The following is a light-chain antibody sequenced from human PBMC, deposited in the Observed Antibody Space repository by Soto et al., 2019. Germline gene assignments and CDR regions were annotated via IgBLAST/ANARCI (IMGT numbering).Light chain of an antibody. CDR2: TTS. Sequence: DIQMTQSPSSLSASVGDRVTITCRASQSISRYLNWYQQKPGKAPKLLIYTTSSLQSGVPSRFSGSGSGTDFTLTISSLQPEDFATYYCQQSYSMTTFGGGTMVEIK. CDR1: QSISRY. CDR3: QQSYSMTT. V-gene: IGKV1-39*01. J-gene: IGKJ4*01.